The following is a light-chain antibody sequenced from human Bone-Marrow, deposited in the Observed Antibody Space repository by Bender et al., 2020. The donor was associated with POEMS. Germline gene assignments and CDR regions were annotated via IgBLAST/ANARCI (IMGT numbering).Light chain of an antibody. V-gene: IGLV1-44*01. Sequence: QSVLTQPPSVSGTPGQRVTISCSGSGSNIGGYPVNWYQQLPGTAPHLLIFYTNQRPSGVPDRFSGSKSGTSASLAITGLQSDDEAIYFCVAWDASLNGWVFGGGTKLTVL. CDR2: YTN. J-gene: IGLJ3*02. CDR3: VAWDASLNGWV. CDR1: GSNIGGYP.